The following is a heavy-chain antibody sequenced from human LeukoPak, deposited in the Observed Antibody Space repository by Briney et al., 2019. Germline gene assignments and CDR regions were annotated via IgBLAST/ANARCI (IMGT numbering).Heavy chain of an antibody. V-gene: IGHV1-8*01. D-gene: IGHD2-21*01. CDR2: LNPNSDNP. Sequence: ASVKVSCKASGYTFTSYEINWVRQATGQGLEWMGWLNPNSDNPGYAQKFQGRVTMTWNTSISTAYMKLSSLRSEDTAVYYCARASPLRLWSVSHFDYWGQGTLVTVSS. CDR3: ARASPLRLWSVSHFDY. CDR1: GYTFTSYE. J-gene: IGHJ4*02.